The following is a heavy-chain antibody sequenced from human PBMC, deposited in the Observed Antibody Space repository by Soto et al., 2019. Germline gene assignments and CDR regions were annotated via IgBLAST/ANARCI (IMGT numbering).Heavy chain of an antibody. D-gene: IGHD3-16*01. J-gene: IGHJ4*02. CDR2: ISSSSSTI. Sequence: GGSLRLSCAASGFTFSSYSMNWVRQAPGKGLEWVSYISSSSSTIYYADSVKGRFTISRDNAKNSLYLQMNSLRAEDSAVYYCARASKPSAYDYIWGGDFDYWGQGTLVTVSS. CDR3: ARASKPSAYDYIWGGDFDY. V-gene: IGHV3-48*01. CDR1: GFTFSSYS.